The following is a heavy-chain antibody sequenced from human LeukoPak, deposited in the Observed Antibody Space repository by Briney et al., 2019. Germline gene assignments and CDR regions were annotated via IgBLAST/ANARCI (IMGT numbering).Heavy chain of an antibody. J-gene: IGHJ5*02. CDR2: IFHSGSS. CDR3: ARELWFVNAPGSWLDP. D-gene: IGHD3-10*01. V-gene: IGHV4-30-2*01. CDR1: GDSISSGDYS. Sequence: SETLSLTCAVSGDSISSGDYSWSWIRQPSGKGLEWIGYIFHSGSSYYNPSLKSRVTISVDKSKNQFSLRLTSVTAADTAVYYCARELWFVNAPGSWLDPWGQGTLVTVSS.